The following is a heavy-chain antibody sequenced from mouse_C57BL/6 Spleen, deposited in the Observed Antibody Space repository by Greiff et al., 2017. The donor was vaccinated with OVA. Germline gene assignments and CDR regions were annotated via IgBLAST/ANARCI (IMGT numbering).Heavy chain of an antibody. D-gene: IGHD1-3*01. CDR2: ISNLAYSI. CDR3: ARHGTNYPMDY. Sequence: EVQGVESGGGLVQPGGSLKLSCAASGFTFSDYGMAWVRQAPRKGPEWVAFISNLAYSIYYADTVTGRFTISRENAKNTLYLEMSSLRSEDTAMYYCARHGTNYPMDYWGQGTSVTVSS. V-gene: IGHV5-15*01. J-gene: IGHJ4*01. CDR1: GFTFSDYG.